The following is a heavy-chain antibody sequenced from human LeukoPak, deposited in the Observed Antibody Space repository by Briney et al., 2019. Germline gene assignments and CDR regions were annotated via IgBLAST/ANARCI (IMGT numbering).Heavy chain of an antibody. D-gene: IGHD3-22*01. Sequence: ASVKVSCKASGYTFTGYYMHWVRQAPGQGLEWMGWINPNSGGTNYAQKFQGRVTMTRDTSISTAYMELSRLRSDDTAVYYCARLRIYYDSSGLSRGFDYWGQGTLVTVSS. J-gene: IGHJ4*02. CDR3: ARLRIYYDSSGLSRGFDY. CDR2: INPNSGGT. V-gene: IGHV1-2*02. CDR1: GYTFTGYY.